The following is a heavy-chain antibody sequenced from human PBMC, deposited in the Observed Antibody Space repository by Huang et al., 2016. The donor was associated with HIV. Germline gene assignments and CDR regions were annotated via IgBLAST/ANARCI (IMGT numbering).Heavy chain of an antibody. CDR1: GYTFTSNA. CDR2: MNTNTGKP. J-gene: IGHJ3*02. D-gene: IGHD1-26*01. CDR3: ARGSGSYLADAFDI. V-gene: IGHV7-4-1*02. Sequence: QVQLVQSGSELKKPGASVRVSCKASGYTFTSNAINWVRQAPGQGLEWMGWMNTNTGKPTYAQCFTGRFGFSADTSVSTAYLQINNLKAEDSAIYFCARGSGSYLADAFDIWGQGTVVTVSS.